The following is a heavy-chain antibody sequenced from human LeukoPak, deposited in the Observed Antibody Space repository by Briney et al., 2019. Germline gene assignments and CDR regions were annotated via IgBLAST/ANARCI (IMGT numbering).Heavy chain of an antibody. CDR1: GFTFSSYS. J-gene: IGHJ4*02. CDR3: ARTRRFLGWSMYYFDY. Sequence: HPGGSLRLSCAASGFTFSSYSMNWVRQAPGKGLEWVSYISSSSTTIYYADSVKGRFTISRDNAKNSLYLQMNSLRAEDTAVYYCARTRRFLGWSMYYFDYWGQGTLVTVSS. CDR2: ISSSSTTI. V-gene: IGHV3-48*01. D-gene: IGHD3-3*01.